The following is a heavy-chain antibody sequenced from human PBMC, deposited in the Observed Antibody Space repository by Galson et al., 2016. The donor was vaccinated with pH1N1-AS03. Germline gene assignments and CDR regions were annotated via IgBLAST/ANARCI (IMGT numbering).Heavy chain of an antibody. CDR3: VRGSPHSSSTNYAFEF. D-gene: IGHD6-13*01. Sequence: SVKVSCKASGYAFTDYYMRLLRQAPGQGLEWMAWINTDSGGTDYAQKFQGRVPMTRDASISTTYMELSSLRSDDTAVYYCVRGSPHSSSTNYAFEFWGRGTMVTVSS. V-gene: IGHV1-2*02. CDR2: INTDSGGT. J-gene: IGHJ3*01. CDR1: GYAFTDYY.